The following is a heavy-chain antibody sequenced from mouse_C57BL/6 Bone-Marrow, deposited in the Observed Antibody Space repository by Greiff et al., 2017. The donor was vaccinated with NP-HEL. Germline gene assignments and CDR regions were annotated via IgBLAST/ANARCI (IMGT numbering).Heavy chain of an antibody. J-gene: IGHJ3*01. D-gene: IGHD1-1*01. CDR1: GYTFTGYW. CDR2: ILPGSGST. V-gene: IGHV1-9*01. CDR3: ASLTYYGSSYGFAY. Sequence: QVQLKESGAELMKPGASVKLSCKATGYTFTGYWIEWVEQRPGHGLEWIGEILPGSGSTNYNEKFKGKATFTADTSSNTAYMQLSSLTTEDSAIYYCASLTYYGSSYGFAYWGQGTLVTVSA.